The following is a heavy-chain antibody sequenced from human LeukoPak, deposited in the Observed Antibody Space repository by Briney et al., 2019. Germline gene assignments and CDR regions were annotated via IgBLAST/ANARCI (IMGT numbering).Heavy chain of an antibody. D-gene: IGHD6-19*01. CDR2: INHSGST. CDR1: GGSFSGYY. V-gene: IGHV4-34*01. J-gene: IGHJ4*02. CDR3: ARERGSGWYDMAIDY. Sequence: SETLSLTCAVYGGSFSGYYWSWIRQPPGKGLEWIGEINHSGSTNYNPSLKSRVTISVDTSKNQFSLKLSSVTAADTAVYYCARERGSGWYDMAIDYWGQGTLVTVSS.